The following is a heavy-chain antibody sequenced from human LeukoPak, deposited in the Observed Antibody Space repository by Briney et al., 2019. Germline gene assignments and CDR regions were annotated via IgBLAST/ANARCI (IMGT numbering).Heavy chain of an antibody. CDR1: GYSISSGYY. Sequence: SETLSLTCTVSGYSISSGYYWSWIRQPPGKGLEWIGYIHYSGSTHYNPSLKSRVTISVDTSKNQVSLKLRSVTAADTAVYYCARTTEGYAGGPGYSYYYYMDVWGKGTTVTISS. CDR3: ARTTEGYAGGPGYSYYYYMDV. V-gene: IGHV4-61*01. D-gene: IGHD5-12*01. CDR2: IHYSGST. J-gene: IGHJ6*03.